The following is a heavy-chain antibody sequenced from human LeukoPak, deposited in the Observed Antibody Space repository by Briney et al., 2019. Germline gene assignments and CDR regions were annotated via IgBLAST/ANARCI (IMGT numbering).Heavy chain of an antibody. CDR1: GFTFSSYW. J-gene: IGHJ4*02. Sequence: GGSLRLSCVASGFTFSSYWMHWVRQDPRKGLVWVSRINGDGRNINYADSVRGRFTISRDNAKNTLYLQMNSLRAEDTAVYYCAKAQQQLVPGEGDYWGQGTLVTVSS. CDR3: AKAQQQLVPGEGDY. V-gene: IGHV3-74*01. D-gene: IGHD6-13*01. CDR2: INGDGRNI.